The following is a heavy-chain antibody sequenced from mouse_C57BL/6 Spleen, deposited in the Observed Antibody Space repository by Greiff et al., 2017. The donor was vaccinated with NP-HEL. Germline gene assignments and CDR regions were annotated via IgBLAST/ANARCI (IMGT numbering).Heavy chain of an antibody. V-gene: IGHV1-52*01. J-gene: IGHJ1*03. D-gene: IGHD1-1*01. CDR1: GYTFTSYW. Sequence: QVQLQQPGAELVRPGSSVKLSCKASGYTFTSYWMHWVKQRPIQGLEWIGNIDPSDSETHYNQKFKDKATLTVDKSSSTAYMQLSSLTSEDSAVYYCARDYYGSRPHWYFDVWGTGTTVTVSS. CDR3: ARDYYGSRPHWYFDV. CDR2: IDPSDSET.